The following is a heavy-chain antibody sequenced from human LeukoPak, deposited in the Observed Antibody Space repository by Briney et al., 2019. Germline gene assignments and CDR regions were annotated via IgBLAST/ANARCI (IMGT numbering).Heavy chain of an antibody. CDR3: ARDFHCSSTSCEDGDY. CDR1: GYTFTSYG. V-gene: IGHV1-18*01. Sequence: GASVKVSCKASGYTFTSYGISWVRQAPGQGLEWMGWISAYNGNTNYAQKFQGRVTMTRDMSTSTVYMELSSLRSEDTAVYYCARDFHCSSTSCEDGDYWGQGTLVTVSS. CDR2: ISAYNGNT. J-gene: IGHJ4*02. D-gene: IGHD2-2*01.